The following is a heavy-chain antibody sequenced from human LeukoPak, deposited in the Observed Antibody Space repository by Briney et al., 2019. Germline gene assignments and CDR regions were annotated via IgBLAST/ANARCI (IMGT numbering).Heavy chain of an antibody. V-gene: IGHV3-66*01. CDR1: GFTVSSNY. Sequence: GGSLRLSCAASGFTVSSNYMSWLRQAPGKGLEGVSVIYSGGSTYYADSVKGRFTISRDNSKNTLYLQMNSLRAEDTAVYYCATKGATGSSWQFDYWGQGTLVTVSS. CDR3: ATKGATGSSWQFDY. D-gene: IGHD3-10*01. CDR2: IYSGGST. J-gene: IGHJ4*02.